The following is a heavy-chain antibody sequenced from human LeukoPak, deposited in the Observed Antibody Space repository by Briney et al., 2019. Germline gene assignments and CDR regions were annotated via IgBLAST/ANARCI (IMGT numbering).Heavy chain of an antibody. Sequence: SETLSLTCTVSGGSISSSSHFWGWIRQPPGKGLEWIGSIYYSGSTNYNSSLKSRVTISVDTSKNHFSLKLSSVSAADTAVYCCASLPLYHYDTRGYVRSYWGQGTLVTVSS. CDR2: IYYSGST. J-gene: IGHJ4*02. D-gene: IGHD3-22*01. CDR3: ASLPLYHYDTRGYVRSY. CDR1: GGSISSSSHF. V-gene: IGHV4-39*07.